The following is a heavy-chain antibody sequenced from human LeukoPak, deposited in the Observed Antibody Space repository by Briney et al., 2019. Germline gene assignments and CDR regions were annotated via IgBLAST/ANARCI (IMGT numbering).Heavy chain of an antibody. D-gene: IGHD3-22*01. CDR2: INHSGST. V-gene: IGHV4-34*01. CDR3: ARRPRPYYYDSSGYYSPRGY. CDR1: GGSFSGYY. J-gene: IGHJ4*02. Sequence: PSETLSLTCAVYGGSFSGYYWSWIRQPPGKGLEWIGEINHSGSTNYNPSLESRVTISVDTSKNQFSLKLSSVTAADTAVYYCARRPRPYYYDSSGYYSPRGYWGQGTLVTVSS.